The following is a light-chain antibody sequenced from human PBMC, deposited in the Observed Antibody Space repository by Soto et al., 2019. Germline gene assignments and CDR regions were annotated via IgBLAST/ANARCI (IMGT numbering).Light chain of an antibody. J-gene: IGKJ1*01. CDR3: LQYNNWPPT. CDR1: QSVSTN. CDR2: DAS. V-gene: IGKV3D-15*01. Sequence: ELVMTKSAATLSVSPGERATLSCGAGQSVSTNFAWYQQKPGQAPRLLIYDASTRGTGIPARFSGSGSGTEFTLTISSLQSEDFAVYFCLQYNNWPPTFGERTMVDVK.